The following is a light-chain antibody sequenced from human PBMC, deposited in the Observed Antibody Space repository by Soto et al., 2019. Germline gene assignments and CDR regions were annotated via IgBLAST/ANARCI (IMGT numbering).Light chain of an antibody. CDR1: QSISSE. V-gene: IGKV3-15*01. J-gene: IGKJ2*01. CDR3: QQGHNWPLT. CDR2: SAS. Sequence: EIVMTQSPATLSVSPGERATLSCRAGQSISSELVWYQQKPGQPPRLLIYSASTRATGVPARFTGSGSGSEFTLTISGLQSEDFAVYYCQQGHNWPLTFGQGTRLEI.